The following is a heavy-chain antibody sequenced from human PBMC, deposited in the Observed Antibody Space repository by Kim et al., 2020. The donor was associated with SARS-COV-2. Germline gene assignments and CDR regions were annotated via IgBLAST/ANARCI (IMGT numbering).Heavy chain of an antibody. D-gene: IGHD2-8*01. CDR1: GFTFSNYA. V-gene: IGHV3-23*01. J-gene: IGHJ3*02. CDR3: AKDQGWYCTDGVCMLGAFDI. Sequence: GGSLRLSCAASGFTFSNYAMNWVRQAPGKGLEWVSIISGSGGSIYYADSVKGRCTISRDNSENTLYLQMDSLRAEDTAVYYCAKDQGWYCTDGVCMLGAFDIWGQGTMVTVSS. CDR2: ISGSGGSI.